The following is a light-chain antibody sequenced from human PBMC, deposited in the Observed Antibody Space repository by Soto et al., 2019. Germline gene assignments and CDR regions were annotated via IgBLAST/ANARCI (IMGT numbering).Light chain of an antibody. Sequence: DIQMTQSPSSLSASVGDRVTITCRASQSISNYLHWYQQKPGKVPKLLIYAASILQSGVPSRFSGSGYGTDFTLTISSLQPEDFASYYCQQSYSTPLVTFGQGTRLEIK. CDR3: QQSYSTPLVT. CDR2: AAS. V-gene: IGKV1-39*01. J-gene: IGKJ5*01. CDR1: QSISNY.